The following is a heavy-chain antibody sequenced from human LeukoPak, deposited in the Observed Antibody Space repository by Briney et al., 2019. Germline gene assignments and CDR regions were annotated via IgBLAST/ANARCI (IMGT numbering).Heavy chain of an antibody. Sequence: SETLSLTCAVYGGSFSGYYWSWIRQPPGKGLEWIGEINHSGSTNYNPSLKSRVTISVDTSKNQFSLKLSSVTAADTAVYYCARTYGSGSYPYYYYGMDVWSQGTTVTVSS. J-gene: IGHJ6*02. CDR2: INHSGST. D-gene: IGHD3-10*01. CDR1: GGSFSGYY. V-gene: IGHV4-34*01. CDR3: ARTYGSGSYPYYYYGMDV.